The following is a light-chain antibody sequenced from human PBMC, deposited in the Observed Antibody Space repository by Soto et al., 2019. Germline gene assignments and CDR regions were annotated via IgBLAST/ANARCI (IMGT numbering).Light chain of an antibody. J-gene: IGKJ4*01. Sequence: EIVLTQSPATLSLSPGERATLSCRASQSVSSYLAWYQQEPGQAPRLLIYGASSRATGIPDRFSGSGSGTDFTLTISRLEPEDFAVYHCQQYSSSPLTFGGGTKVDIK. CDR2: GAS. CDR3: QQYSSSPLT. CDR1: QSVSSY. V-gene: IGKV3-20*01.